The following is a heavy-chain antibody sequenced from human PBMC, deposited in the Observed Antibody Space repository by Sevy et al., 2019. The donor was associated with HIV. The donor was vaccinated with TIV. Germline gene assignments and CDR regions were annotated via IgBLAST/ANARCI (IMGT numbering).Heavy chain of an antibody. Sequence: ASVKVSCKASGYTLTGYGISWVRQAPGQGLEWMGWISAYNGNTNYAQMLQGRVTMTTDTSTSTAYMELRSLRSDDTAVYYCARDRSIVVVPAAPLGWFDPWGQGPLVTVSS. CDR2: ISAYNGNT. CDR1: GYTLTGYG. D-gene: IGHD2-2*01. CDR3: ARDRSIVVVPAAPLGWFDP. V-gene: IGHV1-18*01. J-gene: IGHJ5*02.